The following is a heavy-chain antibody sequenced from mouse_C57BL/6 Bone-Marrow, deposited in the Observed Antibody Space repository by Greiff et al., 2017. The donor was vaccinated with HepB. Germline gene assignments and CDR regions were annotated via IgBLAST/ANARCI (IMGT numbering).Heavy chain of an antibody. CDR3: ARYGYGSSAY. CDR1: GFNIKDYY. J-gene: IGHJ3*01. CDR2: IDPEDGET. D-gene: IGHD1-1*01. Sequence: EVKLEESGAELVKPGASVKLSCTASGFNIKDYYMHWVKQRTEQGLEWIGRIDPEDGETKYAPKFQGKATITADTSSNTAYLQISSLTSEDTAVYYCARYGYGSSAYWGQGTLVTVSA. V-gene: IGHV14-2*01.